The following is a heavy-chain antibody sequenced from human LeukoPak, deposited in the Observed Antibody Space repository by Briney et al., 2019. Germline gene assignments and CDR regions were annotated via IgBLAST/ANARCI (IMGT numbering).Heavy chain of an antibody. CDR1: GFTFEDYG. J-gene: IGHJ4*02. CDR2: INWYGGST. V-gene: IGHV3-20*04. CDR3: ARGSQSYYFDY. Sequence: GGSLRLSCAASGFTFEDYGMSWVRQAPGKGLELVCGINWYGGSTACANPVKGRFTISRDNAKNSMYLEMNSPRAEGTALYYCARGSQSYYFDYWGQGTLVTVSS.